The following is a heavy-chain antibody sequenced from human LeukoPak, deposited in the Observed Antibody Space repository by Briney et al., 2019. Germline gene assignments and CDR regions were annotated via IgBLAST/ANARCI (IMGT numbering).Heavy chain of an antibody. V-gene: IGHV4-39*01. D-gene: IGHD3-16*01. CDR1: GGSISSSSYY. J-gene: IGHJ3*02. Sequence: SETPSLTCTVSGGSISSSSYYWGWIRQPPGKGLEWIGSIYYSGSTYYNPSLKSRVTISVDTSKNQFSLKLSSVTAADTAVYYCARQSLGDAFDMYLGDAFDIWGQGTMVTVSS. CDR2: IYYSGST. CDR3: ARQSLGDAFDMYLGDAFDI.